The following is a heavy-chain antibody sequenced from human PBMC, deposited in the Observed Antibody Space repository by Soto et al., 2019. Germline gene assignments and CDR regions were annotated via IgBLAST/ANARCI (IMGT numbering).Heavy chain of an antibody. CDR1: GFTFINYA. CDR3: VTNVLCSTIRPDYCYFDL. V-gene: IGHV3-23*01. J-gene: IGHJ2*01. CDR2: ISGGGDRT. D-gene: IGHD3-16*01. Sequence: EVQLLESGGGLVQPGGSLRLSCVGSGFTFINYAMNWVRQAPGKGLEWVSGISGGGDRTFDADSVKGRFTISRDNSKNTVNLQMNTLRADDTAVYYCVTNVLCSTIRPDYCYFDLWGRGTLVTVSS.